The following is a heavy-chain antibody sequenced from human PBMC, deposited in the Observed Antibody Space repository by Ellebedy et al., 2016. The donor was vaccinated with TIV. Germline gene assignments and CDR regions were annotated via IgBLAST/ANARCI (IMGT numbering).Heavy chain of an antibody. Sequence: ASVKVSXXASGYTFTSYYMHWVRQAPGQGLEWMGIINPSGGSTSYAQKFQGRVTMTRDTSTSTVYMELSSLRSEDTAVYYCARPNYYDSGTDAFDIWGQGTMVTVSS. CDR2: INPSGGST. D-gene: IGHD3-22*01. CDR1: GYTFTSYY. CDR3: ARPNYYDSGTDAFDI. J-gene: IGHJ3*02. V-gene: IGHV1-46*01.